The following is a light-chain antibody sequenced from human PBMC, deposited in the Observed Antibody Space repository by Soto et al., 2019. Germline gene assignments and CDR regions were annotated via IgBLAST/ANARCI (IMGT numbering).Light chain of an antibody. CDR3: TSYAGGNNV. J-gene: IGLJ1*01. V-gene: IGLV2-8*01. CDR1: SSDVGGYNY. CDR2: EVN. Sequence: QSVLTQPPSASGSPGQSVTISCTGTSSDVGGYNYVSWYQQHPGKVPKLMVYEVNKRPSGLPDRFSGSKSGNTASLTVSGLQAEDEADYYCTSYAGGNNVFGTGTKLTVL.